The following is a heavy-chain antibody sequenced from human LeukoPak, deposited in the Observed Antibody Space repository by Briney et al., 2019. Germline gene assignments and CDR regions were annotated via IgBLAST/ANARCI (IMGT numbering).Heavy chain of an antibody. CDR2: ISYNGSNK. CDR1: GFTFSSYA. D-gene: IGHD5-12*01. Sequence: GRSLRPSCAASGFTFSSYAMHWVRQAPGKGLEGVAVISYNGSNKYYADSVKGRFTISRDNSKNTLYLQMNSLRAEDTAVYYCARDGGYSGLLRTGKIQLGFDYWGQGTLVTVSS. V-gene: IGHV3-30-3*01. CDR3: ARDGGYSGLLRTGKIQLGFDY. J-gene: IGHJ4*02.